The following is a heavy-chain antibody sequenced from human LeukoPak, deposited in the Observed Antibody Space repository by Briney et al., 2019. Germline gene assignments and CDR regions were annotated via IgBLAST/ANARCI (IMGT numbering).Heavy chain of an antibody. V-gene: IGHV3-21*01. CDR3: ARERYNWNYAFDY. Sequence: GGSLRLSCAASGFTFSSYSMNWVRQAPGKGLEWVSSISSSSSYIYYADSVKGRFTISRDNAKNSLYLQMNSLRAEDTAVYYCARERYNWNYAFDYWGQGTLVTVSS. CDR1: GFTFSSYS. D-gene: IGHD1-7*01. J-gene: IGHJ4*02. CDR2: ISSSSSYI.